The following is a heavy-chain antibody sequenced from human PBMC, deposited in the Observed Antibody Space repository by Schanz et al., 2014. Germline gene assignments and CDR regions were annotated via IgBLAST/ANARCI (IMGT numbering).Heavy chain of an antibody. CDR2: FIVDSGNT. CDR3: ARDNYYGSGSCAY. Sequence: QVQLVESGGGLVKPGVSLRLSCAASGFTFRDYYMSWIRQAPGKGLEWVSGFIVDSGNTYYADSVKGRFTISRDNAKNSMYLHMKSLRGEDTAVYYCARDNYYGSGSCAYWGQGTLVTVSS. CDR1: GFTFRDYY. D-gene: IGHD3-10*01. J-gene: IGHJ4*02. V-gene: IGHV3-11*06.